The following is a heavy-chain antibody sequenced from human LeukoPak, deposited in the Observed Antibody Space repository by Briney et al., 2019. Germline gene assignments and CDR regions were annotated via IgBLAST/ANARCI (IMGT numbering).Heavy chain of an antibody. D-gene: IGHD5-12*01. V-gene: IGHV3-53*05. CDR2: IYMNGVT. CDR3: AKGGRWLLGSLYFDY. J-gene: IGHJ4*02. Sequence: GGSLRLSCAASGFTFSAHTMSWVRQAPAKGLEWVSVIYMNGVTYHADSVKGRFTISRDDSRNTVYLQMNSLRADDTAVYYCAKGGRWLLGSLYFDYWGQGALVTVSS. CDR1: GFTFSAHT.